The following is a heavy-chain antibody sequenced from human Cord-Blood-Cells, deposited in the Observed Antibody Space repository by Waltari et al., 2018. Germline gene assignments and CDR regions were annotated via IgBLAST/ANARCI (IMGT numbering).Heavy chain of an antibody. J-gene: IGHJ2*01. CDR1: GGTFSSYA. V-gene: IGHV1-69*01. CDR3: AREGGNWYFDL. Sequence: QVQLVQSGAEVKKPGSSVKVSCKASGGTFSSYAISWVRQAAGKGLEWMGGIIPICGTANDAQKFQGRGTITADESTSTAYMELSSLRSEDTAVYYCAREGGNWYFDLWGRGTLVTVSS. D-gene: IGHD3-16*01. CDR2: IIPICGTA.